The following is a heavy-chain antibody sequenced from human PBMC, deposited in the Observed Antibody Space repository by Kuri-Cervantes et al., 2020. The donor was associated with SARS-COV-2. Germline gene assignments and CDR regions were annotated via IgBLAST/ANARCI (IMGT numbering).Heavy chain of an antibody. J-gene: IGHJ3*02. CDR1: GGAISSYD. Sequence: GSLRLSCAISGGAISSYDWRWIRQPPGKGLEWIGYIYYSGSTNYNPSLKNRVNISVDTSQNQFSLKLSSVTAADTAVYYCARDKLQFDAFDIWGQGTMVTVSS. D-gene: IGHD5-24*01. CDR3: ARDKLQFDAFDI. V-gene: IGHV4-59*01. CDR2: IYYSGST.